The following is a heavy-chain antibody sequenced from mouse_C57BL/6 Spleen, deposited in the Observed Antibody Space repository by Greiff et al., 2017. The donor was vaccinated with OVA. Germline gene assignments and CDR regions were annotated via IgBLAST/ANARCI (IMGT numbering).Heavy chain of an antibody. CDR3: ASGRLRRGDYYAMDY. J-gene: IGHJ4*01. CDR1: GYTFTDYY. V-gene: IGHV1-19*01. Sequence: VKPGASVKMSCKASGYTFTDYYMNWVKQSHGKSLEWIGVINPYNGGTSYNQKFKGKATLTVDKSSSTAYMELNSLTSEDSAVYYCASGRLRRGDYYAMDYWGQGTSVTVSS. D-gene: IGHD2-4*01. CDR2: INPYNGGT.